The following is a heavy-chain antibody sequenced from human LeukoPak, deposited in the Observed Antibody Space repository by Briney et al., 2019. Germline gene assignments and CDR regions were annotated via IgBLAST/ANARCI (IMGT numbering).Heavy chain of an antibody. Sequence: GESLKISCKGSGYSFTSYWIGWVLQLPGKGLEWLGIIYPGDSDTRYSPSFQGQVTISADKSISTAYLQWSSLKASDTAMYYCARPLNYDMWAFDIWGQGTMVTVSS. J-gene: IGHJ3*02. CDR3: ARPLNYDMWAFDI. V-gene: IGHV5-51*01. CDR2: IYPGDSDT. D-gene: IGHD1-7*01. CDR1: GYSFTSYW.